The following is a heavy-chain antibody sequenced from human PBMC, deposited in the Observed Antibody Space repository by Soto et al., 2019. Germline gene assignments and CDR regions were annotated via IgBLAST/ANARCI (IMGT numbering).Heavy chain of an antibody. V-gene: IGHV1-3*01. CDR1: GYTFTSYA. D-gene: IGHD6-13*01. CDR3: ARDLSGYSSSWLRYFYYGMYV. J-gene: IGHJ6*02. Sequence: SVKVSCNASGYTFTSYAMHWVRQAPGQRLEWMGWINAGNGNTKYSQKFQGRVTITRDTSASTAYMELSSLRSEDTAVYYCARDLSGYSSSWLRYFYYGMYVWGQGTTVTVSS. CDR2: INAGNGNT.